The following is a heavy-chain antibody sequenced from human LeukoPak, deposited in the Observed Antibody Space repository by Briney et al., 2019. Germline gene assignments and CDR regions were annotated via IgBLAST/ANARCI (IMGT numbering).Heavy chain of an antibody. V-gene: IGHV4-59*01. J-gene: IGHJ4*02. CDR1: GGSISNYY. CDR3: ARYDFNKFFDY. CDR2: IYYSGST. Sequence: PSETLSLTCTVSGGSISNYYWSWIQQPPGKGLEWIGYIYYSGSTNYNPSLKSRVTMSVDTSKNQFSLKLSSVTAADTAVYYCARYDFNKFFDYWGQGTLVTVSS. D-gene: IGHD3-3*01.